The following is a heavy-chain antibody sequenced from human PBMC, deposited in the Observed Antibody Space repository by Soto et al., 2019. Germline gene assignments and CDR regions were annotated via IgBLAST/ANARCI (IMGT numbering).Heavy chain of an antibody. Sequence: SETLSLTWAVSGGSISGGGYSWSWIRQPPGKGLEWIGYIYHSGSTYYNPSLKSRVTISVDRSKNQFSLKLSSVTAADTAVYYCARDGYSYGYPYGMDVWGQGTTVTVSS. CDR2: IYHSGST. CDR1: GGSISGGGYS. V-gene: IGHV4-30-2*01. D-gene: IGHD5-18*01. CDR3: ARDGYSYGYPYGMDV. J-gene: IGHJ6*02.